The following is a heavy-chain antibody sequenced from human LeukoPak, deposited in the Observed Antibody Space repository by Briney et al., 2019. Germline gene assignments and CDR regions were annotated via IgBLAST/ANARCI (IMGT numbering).Heavy chain of an antibody. D-gene: IGHD3-16*01. CDR1: GFTFSIYS. Sequence: GGSLRLSCAASGFTFSIYSLSWVRQAPGKGLEWVLSISSSSTFISYGDSVKGRFTISRDNANNSLFLQMDSLRADDTAVYYCARYDYVWGGPYYFDYWGQGTLVTVSS. J-gene: IGHJ4*02. CDR2: ISSSSTFI. CDR3: ARYDYVWGGPYYFDY. V-gene: IGHV3-21*01.